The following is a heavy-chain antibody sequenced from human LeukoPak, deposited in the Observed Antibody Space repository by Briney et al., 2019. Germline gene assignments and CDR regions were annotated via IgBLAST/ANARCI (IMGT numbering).Heavy chain of an antibody. CDR2: IWHDASHT. J-gene: IGHJ4*02. CDR3: ARELPVAGESGDFDY. Sequence: GGSLRLSCAASGFSFSTYAMHWVRQAPGKGLEWVALIWHDASHTFYTDSVKGRFTISRDNSKNTVYLQMNSLGGEDTAVYYCARELPVAGESGDFDYWGQGTLVTVSS. CDR1: GFSFSTYA. V-gene: IGHV3-33*01. D-gene: IGHD6-19*01.